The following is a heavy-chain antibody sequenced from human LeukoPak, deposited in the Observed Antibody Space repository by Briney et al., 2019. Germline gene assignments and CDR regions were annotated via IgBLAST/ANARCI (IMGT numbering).Heavy chain of an antibody. J-gene: IGHJ3*02. D-gene: IGHD6-19*01. CDR3: ARGSSRRWDFYSSGRHDAFDI. V-gene: IGHV3-49*04. Sequence: GGSLRLSCTASGFTFGDYAMSWVRQAPGKGLEWVGFIRSKAYGGTTEYAASVKGRFTISRDDSKSIAYLQMNSLKTEDTAVYYCARGSSRRWDFYSSGRHDAFDIWGQGTMVTVSS. CDR1: GFTFGDYA. CDR2: IRSKAYGGTT.